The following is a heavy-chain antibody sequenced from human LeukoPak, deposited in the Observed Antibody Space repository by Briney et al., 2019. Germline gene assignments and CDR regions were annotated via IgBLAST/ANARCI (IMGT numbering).Heavy chain of an antibody. CDR1: GGSISSGGYY. D-gene: IGHD1-26*01. CDR2: IYYSGST. J-gene: IGHJ3*02. CDR3: ARDRSGGSDAFDI. V-gene: IGHV4-31*03. Sequence: ASETLSLTCTVSGGSISSGGYYWSWIRQHPGKGLEWIGYIYYSGSTYYNPSLKSRVTISVDTSKNQFSLKLSSVTAADTAVYYCARDRSGGSDAFDIWGQGTMVTVSS.